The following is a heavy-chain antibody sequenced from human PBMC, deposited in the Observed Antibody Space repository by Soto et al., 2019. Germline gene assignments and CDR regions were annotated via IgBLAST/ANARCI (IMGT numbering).Heavy chain of an antibody. CDR2: SKNKADSYTT. CDR3: TVWGMGNDFAAA. J-gene: IGHJ4*02. CDR1: GFTFSDYY. Sequence: EVQLVESGGGLVQPGGSLRLSCAASGFTFSDYYMDWVRQAPGKGLEWVGRSKNKADSYTTEYAASVQGRFSISRDASKNSLYLQMNSLKTEDTAVYDCTVWGMGNDFAAAWDQGILGTVSS. V-gene: IGHV3-72*01. D-gene: IGHD2-8*02.